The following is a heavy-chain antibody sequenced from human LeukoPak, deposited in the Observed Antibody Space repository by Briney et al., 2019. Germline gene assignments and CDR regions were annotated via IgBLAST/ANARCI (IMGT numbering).Heavy chain of an antibody. CDR1: GFTLSSYE. Sequence: GGSLRLSCVASGFTLSSYEMSWLRQAPGKGLEWISYISSSGSTIYYADSVKGRFTISRDNAENSLYLHMISLRDEDTAHYYCHRHGIMVVGPYHWFHPWGQGTLVTVSS. J-gene: IGHJ5*02. CDR2: ISSSGSTI. V-gene: IGHV3-48*03. D-gene: IGHD3-10*01. CDR3: HRHGIMVVGPYHWFHP.